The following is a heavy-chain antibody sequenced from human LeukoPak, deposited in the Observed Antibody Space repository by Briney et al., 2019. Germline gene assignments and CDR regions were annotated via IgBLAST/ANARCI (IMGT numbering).Heavy chain of an antibody. V-gene: IGHV1-2*02. D-gene: IGHD1-26*01. Sequence: ASVKVSCKASGYTFTSYGISWVRQAPGQGLEWMGWINPNSGGTNYAQKFQGRVTMTRDTSISTAYMELSRLRSDDTAVYYCARLGSNSGSYGEDYWGQGTLVTVSS. CDR3: ARLGSNSGSYGEDY. CDR1: GYTFTSYG. CDR2: INPNSGGT. J-gene: IGHJ4*02.